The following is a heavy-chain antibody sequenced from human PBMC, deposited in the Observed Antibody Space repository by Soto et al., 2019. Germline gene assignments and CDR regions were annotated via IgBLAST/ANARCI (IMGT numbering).Heavy chain of an antibody. Sequence: QVQLVESGGGAVQPGRSLRLSCAASGFTFSSYGMNWVRQAPGKGLEWVAVISYDGSNKYYADSVKGRFTISRDSSKNMLYLQMNSLRAEDTAVYYCAKEDSSSWHYYYGMDVWGQGTTVTVSS. CDR1: GFTFSSYG. CDR3: AKEDSSSWHYYYGMDV. V-gene: IGHV3-30*18. CDR2: ISYDGSNK. D-gene: IGHD6-13*01. J-gene: IGHJ6*02.